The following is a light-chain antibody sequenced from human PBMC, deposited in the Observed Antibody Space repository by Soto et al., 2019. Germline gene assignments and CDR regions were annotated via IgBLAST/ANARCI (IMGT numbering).Light chain of an antibody. CDR3: SSYTGGNPSYV. J-gene: IGLJ1*01. CDR1: SSDVGGYDY. CDR2: EVT. Sequence: QPALTQPPSASGSPGQSVTISCTGTSSDVGGYDYVSWYQQHPGKAPKLMIYEVTIRPSGVSDRFSGSKSGNTASLTVSGLQAEDEADYYCSSYTGGNPSYVFGTGTKLTVL. V-gene: IGLV2-8*01.